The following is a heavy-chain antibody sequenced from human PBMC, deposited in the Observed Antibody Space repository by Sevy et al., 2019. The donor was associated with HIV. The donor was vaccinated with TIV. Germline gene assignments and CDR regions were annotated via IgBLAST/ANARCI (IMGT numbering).Heavy chain of an antibody. Sequence: GGSLRLSCAASGFTFSDYYMSWIRQAPGKGLEWVSYISSSRNTILYADSVKGRFTISRDNAKNSLYLQMNSLRVEDTAMYYCARDVHTGLTGLTSGYWGQGTLVTVSS. CDR2: ISSSRNTI. V-gene: IGHV3-11*01. CDR3: ARDVHTGLTGLTSGY. J-gene: IGHJ4*02. D-gene: IGHD1-20*01. CDR1: GFTFSDYY.